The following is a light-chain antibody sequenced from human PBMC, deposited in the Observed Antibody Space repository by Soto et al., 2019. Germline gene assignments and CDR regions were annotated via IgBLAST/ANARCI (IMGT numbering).Light chain of an antibody. CDR3: QQYGKLPIT. V-gene: IGKV3-20*01. CDR2: GAS. CDR1: QSVMSNY. J-gene: IGKJ5*01. Sequence: IVLTQSPGTQSLSPGERATLSCRASQSVMSNYVAWYHQKPGQAPRLLISGASTRAAGIPDRFSGSGSGTDFTLTISSLEPEDFAVYYCQQYGKLPITFGQGTRLEIK.